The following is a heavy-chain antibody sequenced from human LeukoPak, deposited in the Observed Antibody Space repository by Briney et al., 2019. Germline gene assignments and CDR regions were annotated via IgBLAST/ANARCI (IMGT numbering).Heavy chain of an antibody. D-gene: IGHD6-6*01. CDR3: ARGPGGSSSSDFDY. CDR2: IYTSGST. V-gene: IGHV4-61*02. CDR1: GGSISSGSYY. J-gene: IGHJ4*02. Sequence: SQTLSLTCTVSGGSISSGSYYWSWIRQPAGKGLEWIGRIYTSGSTNYNPSLKSRVTISVDMSKNQFSLKLSSVTAADTAVYYCARGPGGSSSSDFDYWGQGTLVTVSS.